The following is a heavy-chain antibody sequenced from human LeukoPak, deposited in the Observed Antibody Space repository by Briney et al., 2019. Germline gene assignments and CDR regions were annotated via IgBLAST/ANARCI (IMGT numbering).Heavy chain of an antibody. V-gene: IGHV4-39*01. Sequence: SETLSLTCTVSGDSISGSSYYWGWIRQPPGKGLEWIGSIYYNGSTYYNPSLKSRVTISVDTSKNQFSLKLSSVTAADTAVYYCARQRRLLRKRAVARNDAFDIWGQGTMVTVSS. CDR1: GDSISGSSYY. CDR2: IYYNGST. J-gene: IGHJ3*02. CDR3: ARQRRLLRKRAVARNDAFDI. D-gene: IGHD6-19*01.